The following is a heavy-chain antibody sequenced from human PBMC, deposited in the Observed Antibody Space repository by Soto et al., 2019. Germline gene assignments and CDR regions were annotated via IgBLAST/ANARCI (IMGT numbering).Heavy chain of an antibody. D-gene: IGHD6-13*01. Sequence: PSETLSLTCTVSGGSISGYYLSWIRQPPGKGLEWIGYIYYSGSTNYNPSLKSRVTISVDTSKNQFSLKLSSVTAADTAVYYCARRYSSAFDIWGQGTMVTVSS. CDR1: GGSISGYY. J-gene: IGHJ3*02. CDR3: ARRYSSAFDI. V-gene: IGHV4-59*08. CDR2: IYYSGST.